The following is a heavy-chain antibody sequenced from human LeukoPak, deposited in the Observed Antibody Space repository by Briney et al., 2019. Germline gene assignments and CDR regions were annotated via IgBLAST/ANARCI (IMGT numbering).Heavy chain of an antibody. J-gene: IGHJ4*01. CDR3: ARDGFTGPRTAYLDH. Sequence: GGSLRLPCAASGFTFSAHWMSWVRQAPGKGLEWVSRLAADGSGTNYADSVKGRFTISRDNAKNTVYLQMSSLRAEDTAVYYCARDGFTGPRTAYLDHWGQGTLVTVSS. CDR1: GFTFSAHW. CDR2: LAADGSGT. D-gene: IGHD2-8*02. V-gene: IGHV3-74*01.